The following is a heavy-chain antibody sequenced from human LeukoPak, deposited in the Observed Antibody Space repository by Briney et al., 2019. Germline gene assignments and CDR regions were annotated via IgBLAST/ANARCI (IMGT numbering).Heavy chain of an antibody. D-gene: IGHD6-19*01. V-gene: IGHV3-23*01. J-gene: IGHJ4*02. CDR3: ARVPDSSGWYYFDY. CDR1: GFTFSNYV. CDR2: IIGTSSYT. Sequence: AGGSLRLSCVASGFTFSNYVMYWVRQVPGKGLEGVLGIIGTSSYTYSADFVKGRFTISRDNSMNTLWLQMNSLRVEDTAVYYCARVPDSSGWYYFDYWGQGTLVTVSS.